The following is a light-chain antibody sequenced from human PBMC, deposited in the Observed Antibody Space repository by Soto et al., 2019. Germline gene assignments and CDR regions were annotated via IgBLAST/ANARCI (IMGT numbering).Light chain of an antibody. CDR3: QQYNNWWT. J-gene: IGKJ1*01. V-gene: IGKV3-15*01. CDR2: GAS. Sequence: EIVMTQSPATLSVSPGESATLSCRASQSLRTNLAWYQQKPGQVPRLLIYGASTRATGVPGRFSGSGSGTEFTLTISSLQSEDFAMYYCQQYNNWWTFGPGTKVEL. CDR1: QSLRTN.